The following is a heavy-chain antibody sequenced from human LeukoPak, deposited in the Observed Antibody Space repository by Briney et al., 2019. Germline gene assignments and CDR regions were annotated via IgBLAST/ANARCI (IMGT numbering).Heavy chain of an antibody. Sequence: GGALRLSCAASGFTFGSYAVYWVRQAPGKGLEWVSGIFGSGGSAHYADSVKGRFTISRDNSKNTVYLQMDSLRAEDTATYYCAKTTTGYSSGRYPAWPIDYWGQGTLVTVSS. CDR3: AKTTTGYSSGRYPAWPIDY. CDR1: GFTFGSYA. CDR2: IFGSGGSA. D-gene: IGHD2-15*01. V-gene: IGHV3-23*01. J-gene: IGHJ4*02.